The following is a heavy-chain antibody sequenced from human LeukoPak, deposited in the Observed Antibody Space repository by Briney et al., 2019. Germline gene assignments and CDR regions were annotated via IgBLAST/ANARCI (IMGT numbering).Heavy chain of an antibody. V-gene: IGHV4-4*07. CDR1: GGSISSYY. D-gene: IGHD6-19*01. J-gene: IGHJ1*01. Sequence: PSETLSLTCTVSGGSISSYYWSWIRQPAGKGLEWIGRIYSGGSTNYNPSLMSRVTMSIDTSKSQFSLKLTSVTAADTAVYYCARGFSSAWYAEFFQHWGQGTLVAVSS. CDR2: IYSGGST. CDR3: ARGFSSAWYAEFFQH.